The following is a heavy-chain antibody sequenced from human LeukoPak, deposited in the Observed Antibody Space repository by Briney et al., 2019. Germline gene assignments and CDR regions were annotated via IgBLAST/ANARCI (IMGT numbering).Heavy chain of an antibody. CDR3: ARTRTTPRSRSFDI. Sequence: KSGGSLRLSCAASGFTFSNYYMSWIRQAPGKGLEWVSYIRSNGSTIYYADSVKGRFTISRDNAKNSLSLQMNSLRAEDTAVYYCARTRTTPRSRSFDIWGQGAMVTVSS. D-gene: IGHD1-1*01. CDR1: GFTFSNYY. J-gene: IGHJ3*02. V-gene: IGHV3-11*01. CDR2: IRSNGSTI.